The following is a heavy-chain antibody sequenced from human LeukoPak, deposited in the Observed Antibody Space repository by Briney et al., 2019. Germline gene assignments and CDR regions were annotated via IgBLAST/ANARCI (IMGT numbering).Heavy chain of an antibody. Sequence: PGGSLRLSCAASGFTVSSNYMSWVRQAPGKGLEWVSVIYSGGGTYYADSVKGRFTISRDNSKNTLYLQMNSLRAEDTAVYYCARGPRFLEWLRHEYYFDYWGQGTLVTVSS. CDR2: IYSGGGT. D-gene: IGHD3-3*01. V-gene: IGHV3-53*01. CDR3: ARGPRFLEWLRHEYYFDY. CDR1: GFTVSSNY. J-gene: IGHJ4*02.